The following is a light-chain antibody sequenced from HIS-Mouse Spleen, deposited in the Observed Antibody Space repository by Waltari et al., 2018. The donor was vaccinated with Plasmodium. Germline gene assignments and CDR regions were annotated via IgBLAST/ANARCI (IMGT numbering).Light chain of an antibody. CDR3: QQYNNWSFT. V-gene: IGKV3-15*01. J-gene: IGKJ3*01. CDR1: QSVSSN. CDR2: GAS. Sequence: EIEMTQSPASLSVSPGERATLSCRASQSVSSNLAWSQQKPCQAPRLLIYGASTRATGIPARFSGSGSGTEFTLTISSLQSEDFAVYYCQQYNNWSFTFGPGTKVDIK.